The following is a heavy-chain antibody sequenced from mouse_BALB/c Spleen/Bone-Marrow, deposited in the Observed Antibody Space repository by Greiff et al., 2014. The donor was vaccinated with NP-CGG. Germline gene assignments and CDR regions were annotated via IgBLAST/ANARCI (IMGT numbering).Heavy chain of an antibody. J-gene: IGHJ4*01. V-gene: IGHV1-69*02. D-gene: IGHD2-1*01. CDR1: GYTFTSYW. CDR2: IYPSDSYT. Sequence: VKLMESGAELVRPGASVKLSCKASGYTFTSYWINWVKQRPGQGLEWIGNIYPSDSYTNYNQKFKDKATLTVDKSSSTAYMQLSSPTSEDSAVYFCTRAGNYGNYYAMDYWVKEPQSPSPQ. CDR3: TRAGNYGNYYAMDY.